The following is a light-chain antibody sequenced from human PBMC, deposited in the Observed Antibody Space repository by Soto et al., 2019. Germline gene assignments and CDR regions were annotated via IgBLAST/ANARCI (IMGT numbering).Light chain of an antibody. CDR3: SSYAGNSRYV. CDR1: SSDVGRYNY. J-gene: IGLJ1*01. Sequence: ALTQPPSASGSPGQSVTISCTGTSSDVGRYNYISWYQQRPGKAPKLIIYEVSKRPSGVPDRLSGFKYGNTASLTVSGLQAEDEADYYCSSYAGNSRYVFGTGTKVTVL. V-gene: IGLV2-8*01. CDR2: EVS.